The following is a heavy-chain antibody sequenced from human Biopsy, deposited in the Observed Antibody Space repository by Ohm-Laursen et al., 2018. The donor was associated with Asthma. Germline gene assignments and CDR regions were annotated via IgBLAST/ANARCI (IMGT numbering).Heavy chain of an antibody. Sequence: SLRLSCAASGFTFSTYGMHWVRQAPGKGLEWVAVISFDGIHKYYADSVKGRYTVSRDNSQNTLNLEMTSLKAEDTALYYCARVAVGSSWVYFYYGMDVWGQGTTVTVSS. J-gene: IGHJ6*02. CDR1: GFTFSTYG. CDR2: ISFDGIHK. V-gene: IGHV3-30*03. D-gene: IGHD6-13*01. CDR3: ARVAVGSSWVYFYYGMDV.